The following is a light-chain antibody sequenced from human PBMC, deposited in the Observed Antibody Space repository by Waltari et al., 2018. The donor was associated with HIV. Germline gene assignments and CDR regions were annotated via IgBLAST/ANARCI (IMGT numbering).Light chain of an antibody. CDR2: KDS. J-gene: IGLJ3*02. CDR1: VLAKKY. Sequence: SYELTQPSSVSVSPGQTARITCSGDVLAKKYARWFQQKPGQAPVLVIYKDSGRPSGIPERFSGSSSGTTVTLTISGAQVEDEADYYCYSAADNILRVFGGGTKLTVL. CDR3: YSAADNILRV. V-gene: IGLV3-27*01.